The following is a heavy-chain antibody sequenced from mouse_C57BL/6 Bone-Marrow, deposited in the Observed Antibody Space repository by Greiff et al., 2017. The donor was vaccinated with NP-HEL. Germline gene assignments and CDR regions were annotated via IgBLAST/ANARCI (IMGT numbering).Heavy chain of an antibody. J-gene: IGHJ4*01. V-gene: IGHV7-3*01. Sequence: EVKLMESGGGLVQPGGSLSLSCAASGFTFTDYYMSWVRQPPGKALEWLGFIRNKANGYTTEYSASVKGRFTISRDNSQSILYLQLHALRAEDSATYYCGRYLGSSYFYAMDDWGQGTSVTVSS. CDR3: GRYLGSSYFYAMDD. CDR2: IRNKANGYTT. CDR1: GFTFTDYY. D-gene: IGHD1-1*01.